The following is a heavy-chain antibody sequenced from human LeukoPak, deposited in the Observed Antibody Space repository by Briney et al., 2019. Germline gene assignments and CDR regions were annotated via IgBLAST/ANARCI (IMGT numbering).Heavy chain of an antibody. D-gene: IGHD3-22*01. J-gene: IGHJ4*02. V-gene: IGHV1-18*01. Sequence: ASVKVSCKASGYSFTSYGINWVRQAPGQGLEWMGWISAYNGNTNYAQKLQGRVTLTTDTSTSTAYMELRSLRSDDTAVYYCARAGHRKYYYDNAYDYWGQGTLVTVSS. CDR2: ISAYNGNT. CDR3: ARAGHRKYYYDNAYDY. CDR1: GYSFTSYG.